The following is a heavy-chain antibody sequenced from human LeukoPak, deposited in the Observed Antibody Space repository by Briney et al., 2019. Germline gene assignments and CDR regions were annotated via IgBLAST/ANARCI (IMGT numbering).Heavy chain of an antibody. CDR1: GGSISSSTYY. J-gene: IGHJ4*02. Sequence: SETLSLTCTVSGGSISSSTYYWGWIRQPPGKGLEWIASIYYSGSTYYNPSLESRVTISVDTSKNQFSLKLSSVTAADTAVYYCARETPYGSGSYPFDYWGQGILVTVSS. CDR3: ARETPYGSGSYPFDY. CDR2: IYYSGST. D-gene: IGHD3-10*01. V-gene: IGHV4-39*07.